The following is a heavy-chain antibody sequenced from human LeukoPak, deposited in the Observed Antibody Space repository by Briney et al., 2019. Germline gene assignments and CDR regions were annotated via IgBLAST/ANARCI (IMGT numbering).Heavy chain of an antibody. Sequence: ASVKVSCKASGYTFTSYGISWVRQAPGQGLEWMGWISAYNGNTNYAQKLQGRVTMTRDTSTSTVYMELSSLRSEDTAVYYCARDQDYDSSGYCDYWGQGTLVTVSS. CDR1: GYTFTSYG. CDR3: ARDQDYDSSGYCDY. CDR2: ISAYNGNT. D-gene: IGHD3-22*01. V-gene: IGHV1-18*01. J-gene: IGHJ4*02.